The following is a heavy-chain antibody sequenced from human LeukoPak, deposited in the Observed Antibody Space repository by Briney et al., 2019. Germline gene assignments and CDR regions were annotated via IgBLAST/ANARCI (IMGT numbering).Heavy chain of an antibody. CDR3: ARDVGHGYSIRGNWFDP. Sequence: SETLSLTCTVSGGSISSYYWSWIRQPPGKGLEWIGYIYYSGSTNYNPSLKSRVTISVDTSKNQFSLKLSSVTAADTAVYYCARDVGHGYSIRGNWFDPWGQGTLVTVSS. V-gene: IGHV4-59*01. D-gene: IGHD6-13*01. J-gene: IGHJ5*02. CDR2: IYYSGST. CDR1: GGSISSYY.